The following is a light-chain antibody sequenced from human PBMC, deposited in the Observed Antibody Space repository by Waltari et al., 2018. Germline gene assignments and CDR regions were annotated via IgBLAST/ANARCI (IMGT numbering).Light chain of an antibody. V-gene: IGLV1-44*01. CDR3: AAWDASLNGWV. J-gene: IGLJ3*02. Sequence: QSVLTQSPSASGTPGQRVTISCSGSSPNIGSPTVNWYQQLPGTAPNLLIYNDKPRHSGVPERFSGSKSGTAASLAISVLQSEDEADYYCAAWDASLNGWVFGGGTTLTVL. CDR1: SPNIGSPT. CDR2: NDK.